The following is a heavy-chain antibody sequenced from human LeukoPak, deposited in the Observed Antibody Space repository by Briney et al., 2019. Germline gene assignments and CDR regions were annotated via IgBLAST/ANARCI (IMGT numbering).Heavy chain of an antibody. CDR1: GYTFTSYG. V-gene: IGHV1-18*01. Sequence: ASVKVSCKASGYTFTSYGISWVRQAPGQGLEWMGWISAYNGNTNYAQKFQGRVTMTEDTSTDTAYMELSSLRSEDTAVYYCATDLGYGSGSYRDYWGQGTLVTVSS. J-gene: IGHJ4*02. D-gene: IGHD3-10*01. CDR2: ISAYNGNT. CDR3: ATDLGYGSGSYRDY.